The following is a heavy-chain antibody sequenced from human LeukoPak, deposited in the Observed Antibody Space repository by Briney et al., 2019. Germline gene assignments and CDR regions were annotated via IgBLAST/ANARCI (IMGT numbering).Heavy chain of an antibody. CDR2: MSYGGSNR. CDR1: GFTFSTYG. D-gene: IGHD6-19*01. Sequence: GGSLRLSCAASGFTFSTYGMHWVRQAPGKGLEWVALMSYGGSNRYYGDSVKGRFTISRDNSKNTLYLQMNSLRPEDTALYHCAKDRTLRRSGWYDFDSWGQGTLVTVST. V-gene: IGHV3-30*18. CDR3: AKDRTLRRSGWYDFDS. J-gene: IGHJ4*02.